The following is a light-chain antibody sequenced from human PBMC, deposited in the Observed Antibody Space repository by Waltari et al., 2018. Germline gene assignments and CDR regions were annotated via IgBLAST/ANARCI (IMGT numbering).Light chain of an antibody. V-gene: IGKV1-12*01. CDR3: QEANSFPLT. J-gene: IGKJ4*01. CDR1: QGIRSW. Sequence: DIQMTPSPPSVSASVGDRDTITCRASQGIRSWLSWYQQKQGKAPKLLIYAASNLQSGVPSRFSGSDSGTEFTLTISSLQPEDVATYYCQEANSFPLTFGGGTKVEI. CDR2: AAS.